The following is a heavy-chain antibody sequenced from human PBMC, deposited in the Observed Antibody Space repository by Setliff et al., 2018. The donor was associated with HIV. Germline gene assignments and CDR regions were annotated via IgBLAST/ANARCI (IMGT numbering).Heavy chain of an antibody. Sequence: SVKVSCKASGGTFSNYVITWVRQAPGQGLEWMGGIIPLSGTANYAQKFRGRLTITADESTSTAYMELSSLRSDDTAVYFCARGALLAVFDFDHWGHGTQVTVSS. CDR2: IIPLSGTA. CDR1: GGTFSNYV. V-gene: IGHV1-69*13. CDR3: ARGALLAVFDFDH. D-gene: IGHD3-10*01. J-gene: IGHJ4*01.